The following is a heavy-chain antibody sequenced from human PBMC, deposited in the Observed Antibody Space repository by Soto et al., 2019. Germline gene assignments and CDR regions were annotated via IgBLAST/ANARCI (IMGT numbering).Heavy chain of an antibody. J-gene: IGHJ4*02. CDR1: GGSISSSSYY. Sequence: SETLSLTCTVSGGSISSSSYYWGWIRQPPGKGLEWIGSIYYSGSTYYNPSLKSRVTISVDTSKNQFSLKLSSVTAADTAVYYCAREEYDILTGYDYFDYWAQGTLVTVSS. D-gene: IGHD3-9*01. CDR2: IYYSGST. V-gene: IGHV4-39*07. CDR3: AREEYDILTGYDYFDY.